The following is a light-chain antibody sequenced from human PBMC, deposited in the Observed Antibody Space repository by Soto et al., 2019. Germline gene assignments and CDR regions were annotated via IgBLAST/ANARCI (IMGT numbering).Light chain of an antibody. CDR2: GAS. CDR3: QQYGSSPT. J-gene: IGKJ1*01. V-gene: IGKV3-20*01. CDR1: QSVSSSI. Sequence: EIVLTQSPGTLSLSPGEGATLSCRASQSVSSSILAWYQQKPGQAPRLLIYGASNRATGIADRFIGGGSGTDFTLTISRLEPEDFAVYYCQQYGSSPTFGQGTKVEIK.